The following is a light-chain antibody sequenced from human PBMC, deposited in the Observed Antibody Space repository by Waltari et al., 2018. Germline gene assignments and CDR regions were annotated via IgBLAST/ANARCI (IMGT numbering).Light chain of an antibody. V-gene: IGKV3-20*01. CDR2: GAS. CDR1: QSVSSNF. Sequence: EIVLTQSPGTLSSAPGESATLSSRASQSVSSNFLAWYQQKPGQAPRLLIYGASSRATGIPDRFSGSGSGTDFTLTISRLEPEDFAVYYCQQYGSSPGIAFGPGTKLDIK. CDR3: QQYGSSPGIA. J-gene: IGKJ3*01.